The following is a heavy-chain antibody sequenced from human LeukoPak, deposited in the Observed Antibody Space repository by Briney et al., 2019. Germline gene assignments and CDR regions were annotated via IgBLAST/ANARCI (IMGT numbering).Heavy chain of an antibody. CDR2: INHSGST. D-gene: IGHD2-2*01. V-gene: IGHV4-34*01. Sequence: SETLSLTCAVYGGSFSGYYWSWIRRPPGKGLEWNGEINHSGSTNYNPSLKSRVTISVDTAKNQCSLKLSSVTAADTAVYYCARGLAGSSTLAAFDIWGQGTMVTVSS. CDR3: ARGLAGSSTLAAFDI. J-gene: IGHJ3*02. CDR1: GGSFSGYY.